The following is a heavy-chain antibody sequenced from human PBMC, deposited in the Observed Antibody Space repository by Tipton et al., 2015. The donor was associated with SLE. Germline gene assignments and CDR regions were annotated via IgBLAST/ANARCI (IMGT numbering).Heavy chain of an antibody. CDR1: GFTFSSYE. J-gene: IGHJ3*02. V-gene: IGHV3-48*03. Sequence: SLRLSCAASGFTFSSYEMNWVRQAPGKGLEWVSYISSSGSTKYYADSAKGRFTISRDSAKNSLYLQMNSLRVEDTAVYYCARGKGWWELQPQAFGIWGQGTMVTVSS. D-gene: IGHD1-26*01. CDR2: ISSSGSTK. CDR3: ARGKGWWELQPQAFGI.